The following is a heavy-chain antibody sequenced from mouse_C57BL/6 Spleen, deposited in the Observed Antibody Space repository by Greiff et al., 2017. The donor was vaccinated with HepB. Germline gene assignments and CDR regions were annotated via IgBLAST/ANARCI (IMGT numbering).Heavy chain of an antibody. D-gene: IGHD1-1*01. CDR1: GYTFTSYW. V-gene: IGHV1-52*01. J-gene: IGHJ4*01. CDR3: ARIITTVDYAMDY. Sequence: VQLQQPGAELVRPGSSVKLSCKASGYTFTSYWMHWVKQRPIQGLEWIGNIDPSDSETHYNQKFKDKATLTVDKSSSTAYMQLSSLTSEDSAVYYCARIITTVDYAMDYWGQGTSVTVSS. CDR2: IDPSDSET.